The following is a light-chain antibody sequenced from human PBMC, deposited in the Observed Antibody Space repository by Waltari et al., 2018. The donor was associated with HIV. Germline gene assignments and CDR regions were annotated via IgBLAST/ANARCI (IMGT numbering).Light chain of an antibody. CDR3: SSYTSISTLV. V-gene: IGLV2-14*03. CDR2: DVS. Sequence: QSALTQPASVSGSPGQLITISCTGTSSDVGGYNYVSWYQQHPGKAPKLMIYDVSNRSSGVSNRFSCFKSGNTASLTISGLQAEDGADYYCSSYTSISTLVFGGGTKLTVL. CDR1: SSDVGGYNY. J-gene: IGLJ3*02.